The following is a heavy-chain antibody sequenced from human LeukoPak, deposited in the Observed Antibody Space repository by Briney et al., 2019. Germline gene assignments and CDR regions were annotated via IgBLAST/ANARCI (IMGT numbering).Heavy chain of an antibody. CDR1: GYIFTDYD. CDR2: VDPDDGDA. D-gene: IGHD3-3*01. J-gene: IGHJ4*02. Sequence: GASVKVSCKASGYIFTDYDMHWVQQAPGEGPVWMGRVDPDDGDAIYAEKFQGRVTITADTSTDTVYMELGRLTTEDTAVYYCATDPPRGDYEFWSSYSPLYYWGQGTLVTVSS. CDR3: ATDPPRGDYEFWSSYSPLYY. V-gene: IGHV1-69-2*01.